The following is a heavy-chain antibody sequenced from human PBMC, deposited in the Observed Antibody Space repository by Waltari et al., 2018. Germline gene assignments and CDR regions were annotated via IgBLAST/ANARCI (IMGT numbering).Heavy chain of an antibody. D-gene: IGHD3-16*01. CDR2: ISHSGRT. J-gene: IGHJ4*02. V-gene: IGHV4-34*02. Sequence: QVRLEQWGAGLLKPSETLSLTCAFYGGSLNNRYWSWIRQSPGKGLEGLGEISHSGRTHYNPSLKSRVIISVDTSKSQFSLILTSVNAADTAVYYCARGGSTPMIIAYWGQGTQVTVSS. CDR3: ARGGSTPMIIAY. CDR1: GGSLNNRY.